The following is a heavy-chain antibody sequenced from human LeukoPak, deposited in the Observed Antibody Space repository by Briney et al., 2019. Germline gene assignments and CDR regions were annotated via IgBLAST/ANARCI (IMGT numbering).Heavy chain of an antibody. V-gene: IGHV1-2*02. CDR3: ARELGTTSTHWFDP. CDR2: INPNSGGT. J-gene: IGHJ5*02. D-gene: IGHD2-2*01. Sequence: ASVKVSCKASGYTFTGYYIHWVRQAPGQGLEWMGWINPNSGGTNYAQRFQGRVTMTRDTSISTAYMELSRLRSDDTAVYYCARELGTTSTHWFDPWGQGTLVTVSS. CDR1: GYTFTGYY.